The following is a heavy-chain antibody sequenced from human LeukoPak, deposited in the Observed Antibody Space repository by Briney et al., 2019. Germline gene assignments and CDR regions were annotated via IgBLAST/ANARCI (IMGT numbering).Heavy chain of an antibody. CDR2: FDPEDGKT. CDR3: ATMDLITMVRGVITNWFDP. D-gene: IGHD3-10*01. Sequence: GASVKVSCKVSGYTLTELSMHWVRQAPGKGLEWMGGFDPEDGKTIYAQKFQGRVTMTEDTSTDTAYMELSSLRSEDTAVYYCATMDLITMVRGVITNWFDPWGQGTLVTVSS. V-gene: IGHV1-24*01. CDR1: GYTLTELS. J-gene: IGHJ5*02.